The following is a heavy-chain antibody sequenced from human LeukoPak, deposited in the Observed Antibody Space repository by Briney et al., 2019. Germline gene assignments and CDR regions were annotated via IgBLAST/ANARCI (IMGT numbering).Heavy chain of an antibody. CDR3: AREGVVGATTWVWFDP. D-gene: IGHD1-26*01. Sequence: SETLSLTCTVSGGSISSYYWNWIRQPPGKGLEYIGYIFYSGRTNYNPSLKSRVTLSVDTSKNWFSLRLTSVTAADTAVYYCAREGVVGATTWVWFDPWGQGTLVTVSS. J-gene: IGHJ5*02. CDR2: IFYSGRT. CDR1: GGSISSYY. V-gene: IGHV4-59*01.